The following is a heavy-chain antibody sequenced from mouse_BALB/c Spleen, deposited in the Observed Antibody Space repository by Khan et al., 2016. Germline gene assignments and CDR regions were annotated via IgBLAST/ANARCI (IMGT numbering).Heavy chain of an antibody. CDR1: AFTFSSYA. D-gene: IGHD2-1*01. Sequence: EVELVESGGGLVKPGGSLKLSCAARAFTFSSYAMSWVRQTQKKRPEGVDSLSSGGRTYYPDSVKGRFTISRDNARNILHIQMSSLRSEGPAKTYWVRDSCGNYGGFFDFWGQVTTLASSS. J-gene: IGHJ2*01. V-gene: IGHV5-6-5*01. CDR3: VRDSCGNYGGFFDF. CDR2: LSSGGRT.